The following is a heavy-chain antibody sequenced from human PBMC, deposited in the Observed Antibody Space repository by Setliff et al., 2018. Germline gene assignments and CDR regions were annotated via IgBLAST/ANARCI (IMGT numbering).Heavy chain of an antibody. CDR1: GGSISSGSNY. J-gene: IGHJ4*02. D-gene: IGHD3-10*01. Sequence: SETLSLTCTVSGGSISSGSNYWSWVRQSPGKGLEWIGFVHFGGDTNYNPSLKSRVTMSVDTSNNQFSLNLRSVTAADTAVYFCARQPSSGAYYNPRPYYFDYWGQGTLVTVSS. V-gene: IGHV4-61*01. CDR2: VHFGGDT. CDR3: ARQPSSGAYYNPRPYYFDY.